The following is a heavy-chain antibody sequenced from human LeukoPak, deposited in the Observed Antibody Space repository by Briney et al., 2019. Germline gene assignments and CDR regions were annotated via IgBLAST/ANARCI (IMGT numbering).Heavy chain of an antibody. CDR2: ISYDGSNK. Sequence: GGSLRLSCAASGFTFSRYPMHWVRQAPGKGLEWVAVISYDGSNKYYADSVKGRFTISRDNSKNTLYLQMNSLRAEDTAVYYCAKDRGYDILTGYYISGYFDYWGQGTLVTVSS. V-gene: IGHV3-30-3*01. CDR3: AKDRGYDILTGYYISGYFDY. J-gene: IGHJ4*02. CDR1: GFTFSRYP. D-gene: IGHD3-9*01.